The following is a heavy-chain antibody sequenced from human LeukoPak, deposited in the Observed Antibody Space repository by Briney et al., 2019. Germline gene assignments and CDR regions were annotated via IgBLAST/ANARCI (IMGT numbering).Heavy chain of an antibody. V-gene: IGHV4-34*01. J-gene: IGHJ3*02. CDR3: ARAAAAGPFDI. D-gene: IGHD6-13*01. CDR2: INHSGST. Sequence: SETLSLTCAVYGGSFSGYYWSWIRQPPGKGLEWIGEINHSGSTNYSPSLKSRVTISVDTSKNQFSLKLSSVTAADTAVYYCARAAAAGPFDIWGQGTMVTVSS. CDR1: GGSFSGYY.